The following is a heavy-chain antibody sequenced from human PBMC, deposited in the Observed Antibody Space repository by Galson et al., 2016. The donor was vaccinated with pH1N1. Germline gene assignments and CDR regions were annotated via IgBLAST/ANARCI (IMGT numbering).Heavy chain of an antibody. CDR1: GYRFTSYW. D-gene: IGHD4-17*01. J-gene: IGHJ3*02. CDR2: VNPGGSTI. Sequence: QSGAEVKKPGESLKISCKASGYRFTSYWIAWVRQEPGKGLEWVGVVNPGGSTIRYSPPFQGQVTISSDKSINSAYLQRSSLKASDTATYYCARQDDFGDYRGDALDIWGQGTRVIVSS. V-gene: IGHV5-51*01. CDR3: ARQDDFGDYRGDALDI.